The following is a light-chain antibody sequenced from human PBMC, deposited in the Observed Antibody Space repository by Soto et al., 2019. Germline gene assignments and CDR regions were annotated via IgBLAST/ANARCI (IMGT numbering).Light chain of an antibody. CDR1: QSLLHSNGYNY. V-gene: IGKV2-28*01. CDR2: LGS. CDR3: MQGLETPN. Sequence: DIVMTQSPLALPVTPGEPASISCRSSQSLLHSNGYNYLDWYVQKPGQSPQLLIYLGSNRASGVPDRFSGSGSGTDCTLRISRVEAEDVGVYYCMQGLETPNFGPGTKVDIK. J-gene: IGKJ3*01.